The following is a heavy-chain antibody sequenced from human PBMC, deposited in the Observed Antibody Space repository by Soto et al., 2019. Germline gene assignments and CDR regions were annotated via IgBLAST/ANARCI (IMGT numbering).Heavy chain of an antibody. J-gene: IGHJ4*02. CDR1: GGSISSSSYY. V-gene: IGHV4-39*01. Sequence: SETLSLTCTVSGGSISSSSYYWGWIRQPPGKGPEWIGSIYYSGSTYYNPSLKSRVTISVDTSKNQFSLKLSSVTAADTAVYYCASKRYCSGGSCYDDYWGQGTLVTVSS. CDR2: IYYSGST. CDR3: ASKRYCSGGSCYDDY. D-gene: IGHD2-15*01.